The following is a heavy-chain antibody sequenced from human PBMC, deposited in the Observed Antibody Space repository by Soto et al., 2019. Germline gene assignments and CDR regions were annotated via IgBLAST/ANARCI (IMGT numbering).Heavy chain of an antibody. D-gene: IGHD1-1*01. J-gene: IGHJ4*02. CDR2: ISAHNGNT. CDR3: ARGRYGDY. V-gene: IGHV1-18*01. CDR1: GYTFTSYG. Sequence: QVHLVQSGGEVKKPGASVMVSCKGSGYTFTSYGITWVRQAPGQGLEWMGWISAHNGNTNYAQKLQGRVTVTRDTSTSTAYMELRSLRSDDTAVYYCARGRYGDYWGQGALVTVSS.